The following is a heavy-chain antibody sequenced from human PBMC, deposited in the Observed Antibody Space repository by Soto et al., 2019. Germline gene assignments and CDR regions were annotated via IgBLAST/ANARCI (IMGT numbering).Heavy chain of an antibody. CDR1: GYSFSSHW. Sequence: GASLKISCKGSGYSFSSHWIGWVRQMPGKGLDWMGIIYPGDSDTRYSPSFLGQVTISADKSINTAYLQWSSLKASDTAMYYCARQGNGAEGFDFWGQGALGTVSS. V-gene: IGHV5-51*01. CDR2: IYPGDSDT. J-gene: IGHJ4*02. CDR3: ARQGNGAEGFDF. D-gene: IGHD4-17*01.